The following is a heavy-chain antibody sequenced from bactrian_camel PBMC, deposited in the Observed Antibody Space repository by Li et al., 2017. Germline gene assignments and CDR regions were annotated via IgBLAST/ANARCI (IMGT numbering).Heavy chain of an antibody. V-gene: IGHV3S53*01. D-gene: IGHD8*01. J-gene: IGHJ4*01. CDR1: GNIDDSIV. Sequence: VQLVESGGGSVQAGGSLTLSCAASGNIDDSIVMAWFRQSPGEKREGVASISGGGNIRYSDSVKGRFTISQDRTKNILSLQMNSLEPEDTGTYICAARADGCATWSTLRTDVYSYWGQGTQVTVS. CDR3: AARADGCATWSTLRTDVYSY. CDR2: ISGGGNI.